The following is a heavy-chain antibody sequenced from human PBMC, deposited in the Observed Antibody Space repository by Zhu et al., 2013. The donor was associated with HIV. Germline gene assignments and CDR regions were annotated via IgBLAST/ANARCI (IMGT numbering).Heavy chain of an antibody. CDR1: GYTFTSYY. CDR2: INPSGGST. J-gene: IGHJ6*03. V-gene: IGHV1-46*01. D-gene: IGHD5-18*01. Sequence: QVQLVQSGAEVKKPGASVKVSCKASGYTFTSYYMHWVRQAPGQGLEWMGIINPSGGSTIYAQKFQGRVTMTRDTSTSTVYMELSSLRSEDTAVYYCARSGYSYDTRLYYYYMDVWGKGTTVTVSS. CDR3: ARSGYSYDTRLYYYYMDV.